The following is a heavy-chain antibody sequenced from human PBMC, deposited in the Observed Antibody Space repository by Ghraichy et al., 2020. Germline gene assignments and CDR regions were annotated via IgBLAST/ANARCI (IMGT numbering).Heavy chain of an antibody. CDR3: AKGGAKDIVLMVYAIPPHFDY. J-gene: IGHJ4*02. D-gene: IGHD2-8*01. CDR1: GFTFSSYA. Sequence: GGSLRLSCAASGFTFSSYAMSWVRQAPGKELEWVSAISGSGGSTYYADSVKGRFTISRDNSKNTLYLQMNSLRAEDTAVYYCAKGGAKDIVLMVYAIPPHFDYWGQGTLVTVSS. CDR2: ISGSGGST. V-gene: IGHV3-23*01.